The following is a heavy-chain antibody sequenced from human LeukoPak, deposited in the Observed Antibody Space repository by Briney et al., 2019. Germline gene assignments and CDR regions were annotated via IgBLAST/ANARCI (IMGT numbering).Heavy chain of an antibody. CDR3: ARTYYDYVWGSYRFHWFDP. Sequence: ASVKVSCKASGYTFTGYYMHWVRQAPGQGLEWMGWINPNSGGTNYAQKFQGRVIMTRDTSISTAYMELSRLRSDDTAVYYCARTYYDYVWGSYRFHWFDPWGQGILVTVSS. J-gene: IGHJ5*02. V-gene: IGHV1-2*02. CDR2: INPNSGGT. D-gene: IGHD3-16*02. CDR1: GYTFTGYY.